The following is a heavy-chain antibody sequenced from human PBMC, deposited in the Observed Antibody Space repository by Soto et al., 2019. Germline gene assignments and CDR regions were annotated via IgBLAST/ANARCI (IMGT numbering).Heavy chain of an antibody. CDR2: INHSGST. CDR1: GGSFSGYY. V-gene: IGHV4-34*01. J-gene: IGHJ4*01. CDR3: ARHDGFSSGWIFDY. Sequence: SETLSLPCAVYGGSFSGYYWTWIRQPPGTGLEWIGEINHSGSTNYNPSLKSRVTISVDTSNNQLSLKLRSVTAADTAVYYCARHDGFSSGWIFDYWGHGTLVTVSS. D-gene: IGHD6-19*01.